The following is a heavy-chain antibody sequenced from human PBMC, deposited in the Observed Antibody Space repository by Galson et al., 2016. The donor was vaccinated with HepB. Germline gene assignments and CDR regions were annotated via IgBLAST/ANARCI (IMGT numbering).Heavy chain of an antibody. V-gene: IGHV3-74*01. J-gene: IGHJ6*01. CDR2: IKGAGSST. CDR1: GFAFSNYW. Sequence: SLRLSCAASGFAFSNYWMHWVRQVPGKGLVWVSRIKGAGSSTHYADSVKGRFTISRDNAKNTLYLQMNSLRVEDAAVYYCAILSVDVVLVMNGVDVWGQGTTVTVSS. CDR3: AILSVDVVLVMNGVDV. D-gene: IGHD5-12*01.